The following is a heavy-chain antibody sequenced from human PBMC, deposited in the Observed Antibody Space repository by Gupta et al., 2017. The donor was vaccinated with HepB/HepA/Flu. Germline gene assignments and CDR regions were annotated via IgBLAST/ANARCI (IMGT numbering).Heavy chain of an antibody. J-gene: IGHJ6*03. CDR2: IRQDGSEK. CDR3: ARIRYFWSGYFYYYYMDV. CDR1: GFTFSSYW. V-gene: IGHV3-7*01. Sequence: EVQLVESGGGLVQPGGSLRLSCAASGFTFSSYWMNWVRQAPGKGLEWVANIRQDGSEKHYVDSVKGRFTISRDNAKNSLFLQMNSLRAEDTAVYYCARIRYFWSGYFYYYYMDVWGTGTTVIVSS. D-gene: IGHD3-3*01.